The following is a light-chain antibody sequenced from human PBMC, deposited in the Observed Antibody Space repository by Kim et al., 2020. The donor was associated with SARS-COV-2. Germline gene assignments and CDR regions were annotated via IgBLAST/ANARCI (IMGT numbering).Light chain of an antibody. CDR1: SGSVASNY. J-gene: IGLJ2*01. Sequence: KTVTISFTRSSGSVASNYVQWYQLRPGSAPTTVIYEDNQRPSGVPDRFSGSIDSSSNSASLTISGLKTEDEADYYCQSYDSSNPVVFGGGTQLTVL. CDR2: EDN. CDR3: QSYDSSNPVV. V-gene: IGLV6-57*03.